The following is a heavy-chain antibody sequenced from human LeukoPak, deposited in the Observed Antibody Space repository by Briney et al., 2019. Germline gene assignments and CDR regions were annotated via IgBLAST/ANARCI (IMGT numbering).Heavy chain of an antibody. CDR1: GFTFGGYG. J-gene: IGHJ4*02. V-gene: IGHV3-33*01. Sequence: GGSLRLSCAGSGFTFGGYGMHWFRQTPGKGLEWVAVIAYDGSRAFYADSVKGRFTISRDNSKNTMSVQMDDLRAEDTAVYYCTRYNKEHFYYWGQGTLVNVSS. CDR2: IAYDGSRA. D-gene: IGHD1-14*01. CDR3: TRYNKEHFYY.